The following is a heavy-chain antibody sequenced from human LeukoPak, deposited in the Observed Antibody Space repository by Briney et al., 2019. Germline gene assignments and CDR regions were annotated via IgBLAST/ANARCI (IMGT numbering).Heavy chain of an antibody. CDR3: AKGYCSSTSCYSDGY. J-gene: IGHJ4*02. Sequence: GGSLRLSCAASGFTFSNYWMSWVRQAPGKGLEWVANIKQDGSEKYYVDSVKGRFTISRDNAKNSLYLQMNSLRAEDTALYYCAKGYCSSTSCYSDGYRGQGTLVTVSS. CDR2: IKQDGSEK. D-gene: IGHD2-2*01. CDR1: GFTFSNYW. V-gene: IGHV3-7*03.